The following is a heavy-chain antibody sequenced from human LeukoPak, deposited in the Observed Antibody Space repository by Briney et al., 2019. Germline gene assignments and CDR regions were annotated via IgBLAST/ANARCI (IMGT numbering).Heavy chain of an antibody. D-gene: IGHD3-22*01. Sequence: ASVKVSCKASGYTFTGYYMRWVRQAPGQGLEWMGRINPNSGGTNYAQKFQGRVTMTRDASISTAYMELSRLRSDDTAVYYCARELRLGNWFDPWGQGTLVTVSS. J-gene: IGHJ5*02. CDR3: ARELRLGNWFDP. CDR2: INPNSGGT. CDR1: GYTFTGYY. V-gene: IGHV1-2*06.